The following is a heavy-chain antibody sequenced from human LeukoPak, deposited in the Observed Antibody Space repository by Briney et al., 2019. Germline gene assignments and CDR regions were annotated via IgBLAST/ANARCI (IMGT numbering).Heavy chain of an antibody. CDR2: IRYDGSNK. D-gene: IGHD2-2*01. Sequence: GGSLGLSCAASGFTFSSYGMHWVRQAPGKGLEWVAFIRYDGSNKYYADSVKGRFTISRDNSKNTLYLQMNSLSAKDTAVYYWAKQAGCSSTSCYWRYYMDVWGKGTTVTVSS. J-gene: IGHJ6*03. V-gene: IGHV3-30*02. CDR1: GFTFSSYG. CDR3: AKQAGCSSTSCYWRYYMDV.